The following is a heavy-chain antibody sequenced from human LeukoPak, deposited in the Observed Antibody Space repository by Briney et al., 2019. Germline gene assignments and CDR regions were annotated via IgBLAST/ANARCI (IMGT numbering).Heavy chain of an antibody. V-gene: IGHV1-69*13. Sequence: ASVKVSCKASGGTFISYAISWVRQAPGQGLGWMGGIIPIFGTANYAQKFQGRVTITADGSTSTAYMELSSLRSEDTAVYYCARMPSGDCYFDYWGQGTLVTVSS. J-gene: IGHJ4*02. CDR3: ARMPSGDCYFDY. CDR1: GGTFISYA. D-gene: IGHD2-21*02. CDR2: IIPIFGTA.